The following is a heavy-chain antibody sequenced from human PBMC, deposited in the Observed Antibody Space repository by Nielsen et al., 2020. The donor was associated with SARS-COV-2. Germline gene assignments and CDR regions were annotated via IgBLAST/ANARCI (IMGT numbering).Heavy chain of an antibody. CDR2: ISAYNGNT. V-gene: IGHV1-18*04. D-gene: IGHD1-26*01. CDR3: ARELRYSGSYFDP. CDR1: GYTFTSYY. J-gene: IGHJ5*02. Sequence: ASVKVSCKASGYTFTSYYLHWVRQAPGQGLEWMGWISAYNGNTNYAQKLQGRVTMTTDTSTSTAYMELRSLRSDDTAVYYCARELRYSGSYFDPWGQGTLVTVSS.